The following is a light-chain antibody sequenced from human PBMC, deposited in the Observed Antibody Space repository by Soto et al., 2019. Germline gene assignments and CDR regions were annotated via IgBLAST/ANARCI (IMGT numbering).Light chain of an antibody. V-gene: IGKV1-27*01. Sequence: DIQMTQSPSSLSASVGDRVTITCRASQGIIDYVAWFQQKPGKAPKLLIYGASTLQSGVPSRFSCSGAGTDFTLTISSLQPEDAATYYCQKYNTAPQTFGPGTKVEIK. CDR1: QGIIDY. J-gene: IGKJ1*01. CDR3: QKYNTAPQT. CDR2: GAS.